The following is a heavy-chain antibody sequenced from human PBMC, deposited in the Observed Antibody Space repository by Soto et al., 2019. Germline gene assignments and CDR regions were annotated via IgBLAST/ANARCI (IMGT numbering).Heavy chain of an antibody. CDR3: ATDQGSSGSLDY. J-gene: IGHJ4*02. D-gene: IGHD3-22*01. V-gene: IGHV1-3*01. CDR1: GYTFTSYA. Sequence: ASVKVSCKASGYTFTSYAMHWLLQAPGQRLEWMGWINAGNGNTKYSQKFQGRVTITGDTSASTAYMELSSLRSEDTAVYYCATDQGSSGSLDYWGQGTLVTVSS. CDR2: INAGNGNT.